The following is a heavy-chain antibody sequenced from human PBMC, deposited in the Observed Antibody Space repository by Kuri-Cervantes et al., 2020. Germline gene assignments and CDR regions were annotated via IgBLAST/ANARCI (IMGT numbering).Heavy chain of an antibody. V-gene: IGHV4-34*01. J-gene: IGHJ5*02. CDR2: INHLGST. CDR1: GGSFSGYY. Sequence: SQTLSLTCAVYGGSFSGYYWSWIRQPPGKGLEWIGEINHLGSTNYNPSLKSRVTISVDTSKNQFSLKLSSVTAADTAVYYCARGRPRVDWFDPWGQGTLVTVSS. CDR3: ARGRPRVDWFDP.